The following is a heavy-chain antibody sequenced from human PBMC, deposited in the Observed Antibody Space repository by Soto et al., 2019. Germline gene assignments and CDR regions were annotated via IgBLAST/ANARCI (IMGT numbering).Heavy chain of an antibody. V-gene: IGHV1-18*01. CDR2: ISAHNGNT. CDR3: ARGRYGDY. J-gene: IGHJ4*02. Sequence: QVHLVQSGAEVKKPGASVKVSCKGSGYIFTTYVITWVRQAPGQGLEWMGWISAHNGNTNYAQKLQDRVTVNRDTSTSTAYMELSSLRADDTAVYYCARGRYGDYWGQGALVTVSS. CDR1: GYIFTTYV. D-gene: IGHD1-1*01.